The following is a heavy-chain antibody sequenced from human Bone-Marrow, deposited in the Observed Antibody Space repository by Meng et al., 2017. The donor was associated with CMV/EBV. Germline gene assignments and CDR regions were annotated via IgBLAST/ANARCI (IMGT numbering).Heavy chain of an antibody. J-gene: IGHJ4*02. CDR2: IYPGDSDT. D-gene: IGHD3-16*02. CDR1: GYSFTSYW. Sequence: GESLKISCKGSGYSFTSYWIGWVRQMPGKGLEWMGIIYPGDSDTRYSPSFQGQVTISADKSISTAYLQWSSLKASDTAMYYCARLDGNYVWGSYRYPYYFDYCGQGTLVTASS. CDR3: ARLDGNYVWGSYRYPYYFDY. V-gene: IGHV5-51*01.